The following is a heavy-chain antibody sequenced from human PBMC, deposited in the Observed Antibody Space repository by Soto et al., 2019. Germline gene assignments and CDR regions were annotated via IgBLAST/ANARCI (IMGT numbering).Heavy chain of an antibody. CDR3: ARERYYYDSSGYYYFDY. V-gene: IGHV1-18*04. CDR2: ISANSGDT. CDR1: GYTFANYG. D-gene: IGHD3-22*01. Sequence: ASVKVSCKASGYTFANYGISWVRQAPGQGLEWMGWISANSGDTNYAQKVQGRVTITADESTSTAYMELSSLRSEDTAVYYCARERYYYDSSGYYYFDYWGQGTLVTVSS. J-gene: IGHJ4*02.